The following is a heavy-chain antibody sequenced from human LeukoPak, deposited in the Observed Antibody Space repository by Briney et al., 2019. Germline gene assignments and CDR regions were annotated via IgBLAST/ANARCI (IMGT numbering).Heavy chain of an antibody. CDR3: ARGRYCSADICSGGDAFDI. D-gene: IGHD2-15*01. CDR2: INHSGST. CDR1: GGSFSGYY. Sequence: PSETLSLTCAVYGGSFSGYYWSWIRQPPGKGLEWIGEINHSGSTNYNPSLKSRVTISVDTSNNQFSLKLSSVTAADTAVHYCARGRYCSADICSGGDAFDIWGQGTMVSVSS. J-gene: IGHJ3*02. V-gene: IGHV4-34*01.